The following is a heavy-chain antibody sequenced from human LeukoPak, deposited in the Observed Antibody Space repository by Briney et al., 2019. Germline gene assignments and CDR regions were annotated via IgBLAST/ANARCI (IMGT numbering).Heavy chain of an antibody. Sequence: SETLSLTCAVYGGSFSGYYWSWIRQPPGKGLEWIGEINHSGSTNYNPSLKSRAPISVDTSKNQFSLKLSSVTAADTAVYYCARAPKYSYGSFYYFDYWGQGTLVTVSS. CDR1: GGSFSGYY. V-gene: IGHV4-34*01. D-gene: IGHD5-18*01. CDR3: ARAPKYSYGSFYYFDY. CDR2: INHSGST. J-gene: IGHJ4*02.